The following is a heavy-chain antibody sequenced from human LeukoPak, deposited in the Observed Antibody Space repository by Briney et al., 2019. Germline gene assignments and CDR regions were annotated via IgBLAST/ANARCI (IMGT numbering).Heavy chain of an antibody. Sequence: GGSLRLSCAASGFTFSSYSMNWVRQAPGKGLEWVSYISSSSSTIYYADSVKGRFTISRDNAKNSLYLQMNSLRAEDTAVYYCARESYDSSGYPDAFDIWGQGTMVTVFS. V-gene: IGHV3-48*04. D-gene: IGHD3-22*01. J-gene: IGHJ3*02. CDR3: ARESYDSSGYPDAFDI. CDR1: GFTFSSYS. CDR2: ISSSSSTI.